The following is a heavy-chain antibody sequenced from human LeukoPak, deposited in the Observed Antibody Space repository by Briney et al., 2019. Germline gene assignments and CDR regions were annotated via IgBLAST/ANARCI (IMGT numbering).Heavy chain of an antibody. J-gene: IGHJ3*01. CDR3: ARHIKIWLLGAYDV. V-gene: IGHV3-11*01. Sequence: GGSLRLTCAASGFTFSDYYMSWIRQAPGKGLEWVSYISSSAGTVYHADSVRGRFMIPRDNAKNSLYLQMNSLRAEDTAVYYCARHIKIWLLGAYDVWGQGTMVGVSS. D-gene: IGHD2-15*01. CDR2: ISSSAGTV. CDR1: GFTFSDYY.